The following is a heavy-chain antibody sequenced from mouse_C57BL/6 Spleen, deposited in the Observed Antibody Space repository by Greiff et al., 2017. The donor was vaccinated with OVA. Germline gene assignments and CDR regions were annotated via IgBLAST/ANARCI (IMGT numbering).Heavy chain of an antibody. V-gene: IGHV5-16*01. CDR1: GFTFSDYY. J-gene: IGHJ2*01. Sequence: EVKVVESEGGLVQPGSSMKLSCTASGFTFSDYYMAWVRQVPEKGLEWVANINYDGSSTYYLDSLKSRFIISRDNAKNILYLQMSSLKSEDTATYYCARGRDYLDYWGQGTTLTVSS. CDR2: INYDGSST. CDR3: ARGRDYLDY.